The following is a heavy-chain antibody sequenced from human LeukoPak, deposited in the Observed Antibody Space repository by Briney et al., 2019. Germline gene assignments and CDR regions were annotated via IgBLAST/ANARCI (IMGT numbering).Heavy chain of an antibody. Sequence: SETLSLTCTVSGYSISSGYYWGWIRQPPGKGLEWIGSIYHSGSTYYNPSLKSRVTISVDASKNQFSLKLSSVTAADTAVYYCARDNRSFDYWGQGTLVSVSS. CDR3: ARDNRSFDY. J-gene: IGHJ4*02. CDR1: GYSISSGYY. D-gene: IGHD1-14*01. V-gene: IGHV4-38-2*02. CDR2: IYHSGST.